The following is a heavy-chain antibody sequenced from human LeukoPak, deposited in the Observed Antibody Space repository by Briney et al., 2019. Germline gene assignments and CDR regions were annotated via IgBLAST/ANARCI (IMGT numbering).Heavy chain of an antibody. D-gene: IGHD1-26*01. CDR3: TSYSGYYYYYYMDV. V-gene: IGHV3-21*04. J-gene: IGHJ6*03. Sequence: GGSLRLSCAASGFTFSSYNMNWVRQAPGKGLEWVSSITSGSSYIYYADSVKGRFTISRDNAKNSLYLQMNGLKTEDTAVYYCTSYSGYYYYYYMDVWGKGTTVTVSS. CDR2: ITSGSSYI. CDR1: GFTFSSYN.